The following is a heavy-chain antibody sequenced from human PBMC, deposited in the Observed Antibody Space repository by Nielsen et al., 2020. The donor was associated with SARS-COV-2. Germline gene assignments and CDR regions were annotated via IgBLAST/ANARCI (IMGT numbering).Heavy chain of an antibody. CDR1: GGSISSYY. D-gene: IGHD5-18*01. J-gene: IGHJ4*02. CDR2: IYYSGST. V-gene: IGHV4-59*01. CDR3: VAGYSYGQGGFDY. Sequence: GSLRLSCTVSGGSISSYYWSWIRQPPGKGLEWIGYIYYSGSTNYNPSLKSRVTISVDTSKNQFSLKLSSVTAADTAVYYCVAGYSYGQGGFDYWGPGTLVTVSS.